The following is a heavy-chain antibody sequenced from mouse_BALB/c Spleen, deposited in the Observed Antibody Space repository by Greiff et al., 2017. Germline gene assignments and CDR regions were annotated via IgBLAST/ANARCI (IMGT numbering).Heavy chain of an antibody. CDR2: ISDGGSYT. V-gene: IGHV5-4*02. Sequence: EVKLVESGGGLVKPGGSLKLSCAASGFTFSDYYMYWVRQTPEKRLEWVANISDGGSYTYYQDSVKGRFTISRDNAKNNLYLQMISLKSEDTAMYYCAFQLTGRGDFDYWGQGTTLTVSS. D-gene: IGHD4-1*01. CDR3: AFQLTGRGDFDY. J-gene: IGHJ2*01. CDR1: GFTFSDYY.